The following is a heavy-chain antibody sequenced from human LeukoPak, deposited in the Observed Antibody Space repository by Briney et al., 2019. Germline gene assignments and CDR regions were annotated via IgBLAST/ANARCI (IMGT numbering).Heavy chain of an antibody. D-gene: IGHD1-26*01. V-gene: IGHV1-2*02. J-gene: IGHJ6*03. Sequence: ASVKVSCKASGYTFSGYYLHWVRQAPGQGLEWMGWINPNSGGTNSAQKFQGRVTMTRDTSIITAYMELSRLRSDDTAVYYCARDLNSQKVGATPYYYYMDVWGKGTTVTVSS. CDR3: ARDLNSQKVGATPYYYYMDV. CDR2: INPNSGGT. CDR1: GYTFSGYY.